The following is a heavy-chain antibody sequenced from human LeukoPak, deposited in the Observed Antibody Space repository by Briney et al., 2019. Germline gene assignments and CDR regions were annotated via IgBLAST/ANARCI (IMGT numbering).Heavy chain of an antibody. CDR2: ITWNSGSI. V-gene: IGHV3-9*01. CDR1: GFTFDGYA. D-gene: IGHD6-19*01. J-gene: IGHJ4*02. Sequence: GGSLRLSCAASGFTFDGYAMHWVRQARGEGLEWVSGITWNSGSIGYADSVKGRFTISRDNAKNSLYLQMNSLRAEDTAVYYYARDQWLVRCFDYWGQGTLVTVSS. CDR3: ARDQWLVRCFDY.